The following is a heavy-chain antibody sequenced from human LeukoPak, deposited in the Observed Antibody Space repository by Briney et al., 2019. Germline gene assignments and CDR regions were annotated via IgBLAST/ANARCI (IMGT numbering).Heavy chain of an antibody. V-gene: IGHV3-48*04. CDR2: ISNSGTSI. CDR3: GRGHWGLDY. CDR1: GFTFSSYG. Sequence: PGGSLRLSCAASGFTFSSYGMSWVRQAPGKGLEWVSYISNSGTSIYYADSVKGRFTISRDNAKNSLSLQMNSLRAEDTAIYYCGRGHWGLDYWGQGTLVTVSS. J-gene: IGHJ4*02. D-gene: IGHD7-27*01.